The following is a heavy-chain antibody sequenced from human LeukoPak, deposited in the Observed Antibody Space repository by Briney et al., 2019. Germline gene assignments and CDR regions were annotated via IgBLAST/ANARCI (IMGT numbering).Heavy chain of an antibody. V-gene: IGHV3-23*05. CDR1: GFTFSSYA. D-gene: IGHD6-19*01. CDR2: IYSSGST. Sequence: GGSLRLSCAASGFTFSSYAMSWVRQASGKGLEWVSAIYSSGSTDYADSVRGRFTIARDTSKNMVYLQMNSLTAEDTAIYYCARRTGAAPGEFFLHWGQGTLVTVSS. CDR3: ARRTGAAPGEFFLH. J-gene: IGHJ1*01.